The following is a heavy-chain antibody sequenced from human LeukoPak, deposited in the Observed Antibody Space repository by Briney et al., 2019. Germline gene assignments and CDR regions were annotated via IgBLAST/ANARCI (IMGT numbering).Heavy chain of an antibody. V-gene: IGHV3-53*01. D-gene: IGHD7-27*01. CDR1: GCTVSSNG. J-gene: IGHJ4*02. CDR2: IYSGGTT. CDR3: ARGTPGDPSNFDY. Sequence: GGSLRLSCAGSGCTVSSNGLSWFGQAAGKGLEGVAVIYSGGTTYYADSVKGRFTISRDNSKNTLYLQMNSLRAEDTAVYYCARGTPGDPSNFDYWGQGTLVTVSS.